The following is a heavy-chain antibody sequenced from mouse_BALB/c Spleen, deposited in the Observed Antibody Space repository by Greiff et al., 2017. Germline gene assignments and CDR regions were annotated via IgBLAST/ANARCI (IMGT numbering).Heavy chain of an antibody. CDR2: ISSGSSTI. CDR3: ARDYDYDGEFAY. J-gene: IGHJ3*01. D-gene: IGHD2-4*01. Sequence: EVQGVESGGGLVQPGGSRKLSCAASGFTFSSFGMHWVRQAPEKGLEWVAYISSGSSTIYYADTVKGRFTISRDNPKNTLFLQMTSLRSEDTAMYYCARDYDYDGEFAYWGQGTLVTVSA. V-gene: IGHV5-17*02. CDR1: GFTFSSFG.